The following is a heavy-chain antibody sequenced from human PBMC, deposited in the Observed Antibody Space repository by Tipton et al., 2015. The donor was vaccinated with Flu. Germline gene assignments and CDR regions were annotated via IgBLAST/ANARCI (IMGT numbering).Heavy chain of an antibody. J-gene: IGHJ4*02. Sequence: SLRLSCAASGFTFSGSAMHWIRQASGKGLEWVGRIRSKANSYATAYAASVKGRFTISRDDSKNTAYLQMNSLKTEDTAVYYCTRPNGRDGSGYYEGTYDYWGQGTLVTVSS. CDR1: GFTFSGSA. V-gene: IGHV3-73*01. CDR2: IRSKANSYAT. CDR3: TRPNGRDGSGYYEGTYDY. D-gene: IGHD3-22*01.